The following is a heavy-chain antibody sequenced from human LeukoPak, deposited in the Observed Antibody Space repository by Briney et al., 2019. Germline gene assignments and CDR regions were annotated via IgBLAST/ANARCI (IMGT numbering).Heavy chain of an antibody. D-gene: IGHD3-3*01. J-gene: IGHJ5*02. CDR3: ARDLGAYYDFGFDP. Sequence: SETLSLTRTVTRGSISSYYWSWIRQPAAKGLAWLGRIYTSGSTNYNPSLKSRVTMSVDTSKNQFSLKLSSVTAADTAVYYCARDLGAYYDFGFDPWGQGTLVTVSS. CDR1: RGSISSYY. CDR2: IYTSGST. V-gene: IGHV4-4*07.